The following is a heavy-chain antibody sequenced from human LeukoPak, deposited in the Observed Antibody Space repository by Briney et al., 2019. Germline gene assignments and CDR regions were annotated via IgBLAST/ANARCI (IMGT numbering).Heavy chain of an antibody. J-gene: IGHJ5*02. CDR2: IYTSGST. CDR3: ARDLRYCSGGSCYSRWFDP. V-gene: IGHV4-61*02. Sequence: PSETLSLTCTGSGCSISSGSYYWSSIRQPVGEGVGWIGRIYTSGSTNYNPSLNSRVTISVDASKNQFSLKLSSVTAADTAVYYCARDLRYCSGGSCYSRWFDPWGEGTLVTVSS. CDR1: GCSISSGSYY. D-gene: IGHD2-15*01.